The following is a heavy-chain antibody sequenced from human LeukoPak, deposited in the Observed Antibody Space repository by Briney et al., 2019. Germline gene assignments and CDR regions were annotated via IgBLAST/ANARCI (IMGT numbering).Heavy chain of an antibody. CDR2: IWYDGSNK. Sequence: PGGSLRLSCAASGFTFSNYGMHWVRQAPGKGLEWVAVIWYDGSNKYYADSVKGRFTISRDNSKNTLYLQMNSLRVEDTAIYFCAREDDWNYEEYWGQGTLVTVSS. V-gene: IGHV3-33*01. D-gene: IGHD1-7*01. J-gene: IGHJ4*02. CDR1: GFTFSNYG. CDR3: AREDDWNYEEY.